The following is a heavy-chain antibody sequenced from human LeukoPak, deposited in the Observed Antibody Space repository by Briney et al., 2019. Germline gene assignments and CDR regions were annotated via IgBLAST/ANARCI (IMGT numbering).Heavy chain of an antibody. J-gene: IGHJ4*02. D-gene: IGHD6-19*01. CDR3: ARADHGWYTFDY. V-gene: IGHV3-33*01. CDR2: IWYDGANQ. CDR1: GFTFSDYA. Sequence: GGSLRLSCAASGFTFSDYAMHWVRPAPGKGLEWLAVIWYDGANQYYADSVKGRFTISRDNSKNTLFLQMNSLRAEDTAVYYCARADHGWYTFDYWGQGTLVTVPS.